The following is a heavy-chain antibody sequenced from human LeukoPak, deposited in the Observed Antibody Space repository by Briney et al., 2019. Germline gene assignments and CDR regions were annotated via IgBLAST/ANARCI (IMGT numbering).Heavy chain of an antibody. CDR1: GGSFSGYY. CDR3: ARGRRGDSWPRSFDY. D-gene: IGHD6-13*01. J-gene: IGHJ4*02. V-gene: IGHV4-34*01. CDR2: INHSGST. Sequence: SETLSLTCAVYGGSFSGYYWSWIRQPPGKGLEWIGEINHSGSTNYNPSLKSRVTISVDTSKNQFSLKLSSVTAADTAVYYCARGRRGDSWPRSFDYWGQGTLVTVSS.